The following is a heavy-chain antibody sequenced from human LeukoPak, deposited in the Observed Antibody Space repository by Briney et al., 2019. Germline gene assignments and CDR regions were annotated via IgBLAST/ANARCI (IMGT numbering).Heavy chain of an antibody. Sequence: SETLSLTCTVSGGSISSSSDYWGWIRQPPGKALAWIGSIYYSGSTYYNPSLKSRVTISVDTSKNQFSLKLSSVTAADTAVYYCARGVEIVVPNDPYYFDYWGQGTLVTVSS. V-gene: IGHV4-39*01. J-gene: IGHJ4*02. CDR2: IYYSGST. CDR3: ARGVEIVVPNDPYYFDY. D-gene: IGHD2-2*03. CDR1: GGSISSSSDY.